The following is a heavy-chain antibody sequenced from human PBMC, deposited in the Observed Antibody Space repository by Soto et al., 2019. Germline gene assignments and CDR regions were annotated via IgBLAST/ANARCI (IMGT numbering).Heavy chain of an antibody. CDR1: GYTFTSYD. Sequence: ASVKVSCKASGYTFTSYDINWVRQATGQGLEWIGWMNPNSGNTGYAQKFQGRVTMTRNTSISTAYMELSSLRSEDTAVYYCARGVRMVIDNYYYYMDVWGKGTTVTVSS. V-gene: IGHV1-8*01. J-gene: IGHJ6*03. CDR3: ARGVRMVIDNYYYYMDV. D-gene: IGHD3-16*02. CDR2: MNPNSGNT.